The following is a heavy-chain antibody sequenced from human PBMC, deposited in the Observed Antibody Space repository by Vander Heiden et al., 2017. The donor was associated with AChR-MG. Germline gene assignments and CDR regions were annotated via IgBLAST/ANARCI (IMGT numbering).Heavy chain of an antibody. J-gene: IGHJ5*02. CDR1: GGSISSHY. V-gene: IGHV4-59*11. Sequence: QVQLQESGPGLVKPSETLSLTCTVSGGSISSHYWTWIRQPPGKSLEWIGHMFYGGSTNYNPSLKSRVTISVDTSKNQCSLKLRSVTAADTALYYCARARYSNTWNGFDPWGQGTLVTVSS. CDR3: ARARYSNTWNGFDP. CDR2: MFYGGST. D-gene: IGHD3-9*01.